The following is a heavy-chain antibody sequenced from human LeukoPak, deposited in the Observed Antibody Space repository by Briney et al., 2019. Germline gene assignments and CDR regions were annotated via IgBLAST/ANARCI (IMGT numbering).Heavy chain of an antibody. D-gene: IGHD6-13*01. J-gene: IGHJ5*02. CDR2: IRIGGGGT. Sequence: GGSLRLSCAASGFYLSTYAMTWVRQAPAKGLEWVSSIRIGGGGTYYADSVKGRFTISRDNSENTLHLQMNNLRVGDTAKYFCARCMVLSQGWCNWFDPWGQGTLVTVSS. CDR1: GFYLSTYA. V-gene: IGHV3-23*01. CDR3: ARCMVLSQGWCNWFDP.